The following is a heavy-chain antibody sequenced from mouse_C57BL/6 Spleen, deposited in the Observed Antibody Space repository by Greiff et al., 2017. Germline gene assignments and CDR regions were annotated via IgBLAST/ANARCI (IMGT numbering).Heavy chain of an antibody. D-gene: IGHD1-1*01. CDR3: ARGLIYYYGSSLLAMDY. Sequence: VQLQQPGAELVKPGASVKLSCKASGYTFTSYWMQWVKQRPGQGLEWIGEIDPSDSYTNYNQKFKGKATLTVDTSSSTAYMQLSSLTSEDSAVYYCARGLIYYYGSSLLAMDYWGQGTSVTVSS. J-gene: IGHJ4*01. V-gene: IGHV1-50*01. CDR1: GYTFTSYW. CDR2: IDPSDSYT.